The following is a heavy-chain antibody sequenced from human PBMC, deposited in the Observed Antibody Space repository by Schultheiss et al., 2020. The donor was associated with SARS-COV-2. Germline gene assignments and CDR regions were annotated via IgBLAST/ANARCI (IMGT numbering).Heavy chain of an antibody. CDR2: VSGSGGST. Sequence: GESLKISCVASGFTFSYYTMSWVRQAPGKGLEWVSCVSGSGGSTYYADSVKGRFTISRDNAKNSLYLQMNSLRDEDTAVYFCASWSSGYPTYYYGLDVWGQGTTVTVSS. CDR3: ASWSSGYPTYYYGLDV. J-gene: IGHJ6*02. CDR1: GFTFSYYT. V-gene: IGHV3-23*01. D-gene: IGHD3-22*01.